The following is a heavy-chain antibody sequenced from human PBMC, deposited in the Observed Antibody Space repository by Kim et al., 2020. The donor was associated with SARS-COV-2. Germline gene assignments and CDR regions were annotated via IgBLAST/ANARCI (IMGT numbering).Heavy chain of an antibody. D-gene: IGHD3-22*01. V-gene: IGHV3-30*18. CDR1: GFTFSSYG. J-gene: IGHJ4*02. CDR2: ISYDGSNK. Sequence: GGSLRLSCAASGFTFSSYGMHWVRQAPGKGLEWVAVISYDGSNKYYADSVKGRFTISRDNSKNTLYLQMNSLRAEDTAVYYCAKDLFRDYYDSSGSFPFDYWGQGTLVTVSS. CDR3: AKDLFRDYYDSSGSFPFDY.